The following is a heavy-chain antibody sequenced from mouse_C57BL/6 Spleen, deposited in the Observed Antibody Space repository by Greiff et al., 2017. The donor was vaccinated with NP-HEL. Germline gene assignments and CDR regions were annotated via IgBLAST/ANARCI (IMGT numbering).Heavy chain of an antibody. V-gene: IGHV5-9*01. D-gene: IGHD1-1*01. J-gene: IGHJ2*01. CDR1: GFTFSSYT. CDR2: ISGGGGNT. CDR3: ARQYYGPFDY. Sequence: EVQGVESGGGLVKPGGSLKLSCAASGFTFSSYTMSWVRQTPEKRLEWVATISGGGGNTYYPESVKGRFTISRDNAKNTLYLQMSSLRSEDTALYYCARQYYGPFDYWGQGTTLTVSS.